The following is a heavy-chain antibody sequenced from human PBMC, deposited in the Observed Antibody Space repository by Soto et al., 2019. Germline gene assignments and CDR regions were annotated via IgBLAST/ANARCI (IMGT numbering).Heavy chain of an antibody. CDR1: GGSISSSSYY. V-gene: IGHV4-39*01. D-gene: IGHD6-19*01. J-gene: IGHJ4*02. CDR2: IYYSGST. Sequence: ASETLSLTCTASGGSISSSSYYWGWIRQPPGKGLEWIGSIYYSGSTYYNPSLKSRVTISVDTSKNQFSLKLSSVTAADTAVYYCARLPRRAAIAVAGTETFDYWGQGTLVTVSS. CDR3: ARLPRRAAIAVAGTETFDY.